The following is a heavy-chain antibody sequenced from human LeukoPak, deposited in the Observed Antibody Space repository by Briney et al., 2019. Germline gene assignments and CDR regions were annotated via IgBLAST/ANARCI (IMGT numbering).Heavy chain of an antibody. CDR3: AKPELNYYYYYGMDV. D-gene: IGHD1-14*01. V-gene: IGHV3-30*18. CDR2: ISYDGSNK. Sequence: GRSLRLSCATSGFTFSSYGMHWVRQAPGKGLEWVAVISYDGSNKYYADSVKGRFTISRDNSKNTLYLQMNSLRAEDTAVYYYAKPELNYYYYYGMDVWGKGTTVTVSS. CDR1: GFTFSSYG. J-gene: IGHJ6*04.